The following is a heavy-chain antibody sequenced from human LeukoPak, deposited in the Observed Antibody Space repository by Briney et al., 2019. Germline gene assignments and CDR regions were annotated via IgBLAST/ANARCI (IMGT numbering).Heavy chain of an antibody. J-gene: IGHJ4*02. CDR3: AKDPLVRYYDGIPYYFDY. D-gene: IGHD3-22*01. Sequence: RTGGSLRLSCAVSGFTFSSYAMSWVRQAPGRGLEWVSSISSSGSSTYYADSVKGRFTISRDNSKNTLYLQMNSLRAEDTAVFYCAKDPLVRYYDGIPYYFDYWGQGTLVTVSS. CDR2: ISSSGSST. CDR1: GFTFSSYA. V-gene: IGHV3-23*01.